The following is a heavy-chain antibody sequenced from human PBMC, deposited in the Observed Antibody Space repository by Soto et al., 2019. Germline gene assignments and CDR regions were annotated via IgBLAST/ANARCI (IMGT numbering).Heavy chain of an antibody. Sequence: EGSLRLSCAVSGFSFSTYAINWVRQAPGKGLEWLAIVWFYGVTEYYSESLWGRFIISIDNSKNSVFLQMATVGAEDSALYYCTSATFDVWGQGTTVTVSS. V-gene: IGHV3-33*07. CDR3: TSATFDV. CDR1: GFSFSTYA. J-gene: IGHJ6*02. CDR2: VWFYGVTE.